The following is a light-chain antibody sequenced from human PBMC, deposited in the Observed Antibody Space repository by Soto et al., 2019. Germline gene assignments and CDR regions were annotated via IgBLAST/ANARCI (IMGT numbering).Light chain of an antibody. CDR3: AAWDDSLNGHVV. V-gene: IGLV1-44*01. CDR2: SNN. CDR1: SSNIGSNT. Sequence: QPVLTQPPSASGTPGQRVTISCSGSSSNIGSNTVNWYQQLPGTAPKLLIYSNNQRPSGVPDRFSGSKSGTSASLAISGLQSEDEADYYCAAWDDSLNGHVVFGGGTKLT. J-gene: IGLJ2*01.